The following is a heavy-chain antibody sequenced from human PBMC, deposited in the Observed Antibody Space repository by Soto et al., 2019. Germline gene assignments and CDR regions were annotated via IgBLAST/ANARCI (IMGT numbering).Heavy chain of an antibody. V-gene: IGHV4-31*03. CDR3: ARDTGEQQASGDNWFDP. CDR2: IYYSGST. J-gene: IGHJ5*02. D-gene: IGHD3-10*01. CDR1: GGSISSGGYY. Sequence: QVQLQESGPGLVKPSQTLSLTCTVSGGSISSGGYYWSWIRQHPGKGLEWIGYIYYSGSTYYNPSLKSRVTIAVDTSKNQFSLKLSSVTAADTAVYYCARDTGEQQASGDNWFDPWGQGTLVTVSS.